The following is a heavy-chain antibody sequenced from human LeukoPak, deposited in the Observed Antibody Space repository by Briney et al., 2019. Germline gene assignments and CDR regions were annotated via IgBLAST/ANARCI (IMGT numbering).Heavy chain of an antibody. Sequence: GGSLRLSCAASGFTFSSYGMHWVRQAPGKGLEWVAVISYDGSNKYYADSVKGRFTISRDNANNTLYLQLNSLRAEDTAVYYCARVPGYYGSGSFDYWGQGTLVTVSS. CDR2: ISYDGSNK. J-gene: IGHJ4*02. D-gene: IGHD3-10*01. CDR3: ARVPGYYGSGSFDY. CDR1: GFTFSSYG. V-gene: IGHV3-30*03.